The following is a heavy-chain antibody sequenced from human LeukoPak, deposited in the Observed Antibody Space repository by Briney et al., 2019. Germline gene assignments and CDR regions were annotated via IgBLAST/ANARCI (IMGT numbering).Heavy chain of an antibody. D-gene: IGHD3-10*01. Sequence: PGGSLRLSCAASGFTFSSYSTNWVRQAPGKGLEWVSAISGSGGSTYYADSVKGRFTISRDNSKNTLYLQMNSLRAEDTAVYYCAKDHPGWPRGYFDYWGQGTLVTVSS. J-gene: IGHJ4*02. CDR2: ISGSGGST. CDR1: GFTFSSYS. V-gene: IGHV3-23*01. CDR3: AKDHPGWPRGYFDY.